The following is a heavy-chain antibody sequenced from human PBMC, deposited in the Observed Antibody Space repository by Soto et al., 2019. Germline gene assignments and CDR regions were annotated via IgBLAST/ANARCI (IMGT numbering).Heavy chain of an antibody. Sequence: GGSLRLSCAASGFTFSSYAMSWVRQAPGKGLEWVSAISGSGGSTYYADSVKGRFTISRDNPKNTLYLQMNSLRAEDTAVYYCARGGNWGYNWNYDYWGQGTLVTVSS. D-gene: IGHD1-7*01. V-gene: IGHV3-23*01. CDR2: ISGSGGST. J-gene: IGHJ4*02. CDR3: ARGGNWGYNWNYDY. CDR1: GFTFSSYA.